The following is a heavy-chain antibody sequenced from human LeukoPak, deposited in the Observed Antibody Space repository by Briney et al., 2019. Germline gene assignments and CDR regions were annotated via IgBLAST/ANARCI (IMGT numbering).Heavy chain of an antibody. CDR2: INHSGST. Sequence: SETLSLTCAVYGGSFSGYYWSWIRQPPGKGLEWIGEINHSGSTNYNPSLKSRVTISVDTSKNQFSLKLSSVTAADTAVYYCASMGYCSSTSCLPHDYWGQGTLVTVSS. V-gene: IGHV4-34*01. CDR3: ASMGYCSSTSCLPHDY. CDR1: GGSFSGYY. D-gene: IGHD2-2*01. J-gene: IGHJ4*02.